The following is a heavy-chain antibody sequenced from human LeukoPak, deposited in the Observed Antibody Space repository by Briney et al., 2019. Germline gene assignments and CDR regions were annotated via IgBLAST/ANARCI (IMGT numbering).Heavy chain of an antibody. V-gene: IGHV3-23*01. CDR1: GFTFSSYA. D-gene: IGHD2-15*01. Sequence: PGGSLRLSCAASGFTFSSYAMSWVRQAPGKGLEWVSAISGSGGSTYYADSVKGRFTISRDNAKNSLYLQMNSPRAEDTAVYYCARVGYCSGGSCYYYYYGMDVWGQGTTVTVSS. CDR3: ARVGYCSGGSCYYYYYGMDV. J-gene: IGHJ6*02. CDR2: ISGSGGST.